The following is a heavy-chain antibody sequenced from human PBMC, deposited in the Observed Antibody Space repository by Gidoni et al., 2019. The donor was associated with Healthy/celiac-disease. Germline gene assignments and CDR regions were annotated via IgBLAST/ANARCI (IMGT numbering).Heavy chain of an antibody. V-gene: IGHV3-21*01. CDR1: GFTFSRYS. CDR3: ARDDDYGGNRDAFDI. J-gene: IGHJ3*02. Sequence: EVQLVESGGGLVKPGGSLRLSCAASGFTFSRYSMNWVRQAPGKGLEWVSSISSSSSYIYYADSVKGRLTISRDNAKNSLYLQMNSLRAEDTAVYYCARDDDYGGNRDAFDIWGQGTMVTVSS. CDR2: ISSSSSYI. D-gene: IGHD4-17*01.